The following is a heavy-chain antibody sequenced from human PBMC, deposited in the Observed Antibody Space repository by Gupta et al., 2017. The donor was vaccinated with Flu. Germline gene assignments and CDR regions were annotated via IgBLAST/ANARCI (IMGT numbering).Heavy chain of an antibody. CDR1: EFTFSSYW. D-gene: IGHD1-14*01. V-gene: IGHV3-7*02. J-gene: IGHJ4*02. CDR2: IKQYGSEK. CDR3: VTGTGRGDY. Sequence: ELQLVESGGALVQPVGSPRLSGVASEFTFSSYWMTWARQTPGKGLDWVASIKQYGSEKYYVDSVKGQFTISRDNTKNSLYLQMSSLRGEDTAVYYCVTGTGRGDYWGQGTLLTVSS.